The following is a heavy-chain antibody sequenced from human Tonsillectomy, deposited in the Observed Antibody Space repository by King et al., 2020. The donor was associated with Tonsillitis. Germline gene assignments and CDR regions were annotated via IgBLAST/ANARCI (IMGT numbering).Heavy chain of an antibody. CDR2: MNPNSGNT. Sequence: QLVQSGAEVKKPGASVKVSCKASGYTFTSYDINWVRQANGQGLEWMGWMNPNSGNTGYAQKFQGRVTMTRDTSINTAYMELSSLTSEDTAIYYCSRAGYYVGYWGQGTLVTVSS. CDR3: SRAGYYVGY. J-gene: IGHJ4*02. CDR1: GYTFTSYD. V-gene: IGHV1-8*01. D-gene: IGHD2/OR15-2a*01.